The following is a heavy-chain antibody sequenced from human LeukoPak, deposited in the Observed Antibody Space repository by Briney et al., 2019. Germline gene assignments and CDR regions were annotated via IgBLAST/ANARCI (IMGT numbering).Heavy chain of an antibody. Sequence: PGGSLRLSCAASGFTFSSYGMHWVRQAPGKGLEWVAFIRYDGSNKYYADSVKGRFTIPRDNSKNTLYLQMNSLRAEDTAVYYCAKDPDSYDSSGTFDYWGQGTLVTVSS. J-gene: IGHJ4*02. CDR2: IRYDGSNK. D-gene: IGHD3-22*01. CDR3: AKDPDSYDSSGTFDY. V-gene: IGHV3-30*02. CDR1: GFTFSSYG.